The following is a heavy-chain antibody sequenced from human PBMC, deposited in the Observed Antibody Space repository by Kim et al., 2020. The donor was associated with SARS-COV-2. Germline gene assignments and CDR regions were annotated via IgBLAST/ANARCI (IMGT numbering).Heavy chain of an antibody. J-gene: IGHJ4*02. D-gene: IGHD3-16*02. V-gene: IGHV4-4*07. CDR3: ASALGH. CDR2: YTSGRT. Sequence: YTSGRTEYTPSLQSRVTMAVDMSKNQFSLKLSSVTAADTAVYYCASALGHWGQGTRVTVSS.